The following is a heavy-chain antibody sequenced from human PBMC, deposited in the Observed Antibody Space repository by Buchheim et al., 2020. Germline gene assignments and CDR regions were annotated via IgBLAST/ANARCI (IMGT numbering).Heavy chain of an antibody. D-gene: IGHD3-22*01. CDR3: ARGDSSGYYVAS. CDR1: GGSFSSCGYS. J-gene: IGHJ4*02. Sequence: QLQLQESGPGLVKPSQTLSLTCAVSGGSFSSCGYSWRWIRPPPGKGLKWIGYISHSGSTYYNPSLKSRVTISVSRSKNQFSLKLSSVTAADTAVYYCARGDSSGYYVASWGQGTL. V-gene: IGHV4-30-2*01. CDR2: ISHSGST.